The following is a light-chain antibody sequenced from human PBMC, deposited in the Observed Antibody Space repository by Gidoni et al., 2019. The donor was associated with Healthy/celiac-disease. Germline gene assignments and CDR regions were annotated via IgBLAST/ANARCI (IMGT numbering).Light chain of an antibody. J-gene: IGKJ3*01. CDR1: QDISNY. V-gene: IGKV1-33*01. CDR3: QQYYNLPRT. CDR2: YAS. Sequence: DIQMTQSPSSLSASVGDRVTITCQASQDISNYLNWYQQKPGKAPKLLIYYASNLETGVPSRFSGSVSGTDFTFTISSLQPEDIATYYCQQYYNLPRTFGPGTKVDIK.